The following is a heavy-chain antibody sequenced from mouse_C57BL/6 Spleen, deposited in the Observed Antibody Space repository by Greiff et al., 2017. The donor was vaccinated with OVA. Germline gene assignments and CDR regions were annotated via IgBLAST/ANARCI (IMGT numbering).Heavy chain of an antibody. CDR1: GYTFTSYW. J-gene: IGHJ2*01. CDR2: IDPSDSYT. V-gene: IGHV1-50*01. D-gene: IGHD4-1*01. CDR3: ARLERGRHYFDY. Sequence: VQLQQPGAELVKPGASVKLSCKASGYTFTSYWMQWVKQRPGQGLEWIGEIDPSDSYTNYNQKFKGKATLTVDTSSSTAYMQLSSLTSEDSAVYYCARLERGRHYFDYWGQGTTLTVSS.